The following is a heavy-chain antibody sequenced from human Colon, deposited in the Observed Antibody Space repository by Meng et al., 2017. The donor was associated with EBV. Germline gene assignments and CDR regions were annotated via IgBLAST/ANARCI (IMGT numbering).Heavy chain of an antibody. Sequence: LLPEAQPGLVQPPLSLSLTCAVSGDSISSGDYSWSWIRQPPGQGLEWIGYIYHGGTTYNTSLKSRVTISVDNSKNQFSLRLTSVTAADTAVYYCARGPYCGGDCYWFDPWGQGTLVTVSS. CDR3: ARGPYCGGDCYWFDP. V-gene: IGHV4-30-2*01. D-gene: IGHD2-21*02. CDR2: IYHGGTT. CDR1: GDSISSGDYS. J-gene: IGHJ5*02.